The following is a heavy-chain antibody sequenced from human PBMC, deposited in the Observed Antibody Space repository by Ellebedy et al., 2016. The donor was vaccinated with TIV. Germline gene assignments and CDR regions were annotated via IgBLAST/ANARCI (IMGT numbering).Heavy chain of an antibody. D-gene: IGHD5/OR15-5a*01. CDR3: TRDLTNIVSGDY. V-gene: IGHV1-2*02. J-gene: IGHJ4*02. CDR1: GYSFTDHF. CDR2: IIPKSGGT. Sequence: AASVKVSCKASGYSFTDHFIHWVRQAPGQGLEWMGWIIPKSGGTNYAQKFQGRVTVTRDTSTSTAFLELSRLRSDDTAVYYCTRDLTNIVSGDYWGQGTLVTVSS.